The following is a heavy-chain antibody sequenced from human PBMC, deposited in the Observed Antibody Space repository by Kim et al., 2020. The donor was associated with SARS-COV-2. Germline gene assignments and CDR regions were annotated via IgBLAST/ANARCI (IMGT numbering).Heavy chain of an antibody. D-gene: IGHD6-13*01. J-gene: IGHJ6*02. Sequence: SETLSLTCTVSGGSISNYYWSWIRQPPGKGLESIGYIYYSGSTNYNPSLKSRVTISVDTSKNQFSLKLSSVTAADTAVYYCASGLKQQLSYFYGMDVWGQGTTVTVSS. CDR2: IYYSGST. V-gene: IGHV4-59*13. CDR3: ASGLKQQLSYFYGMDV. CDR1: GGSISNYY.